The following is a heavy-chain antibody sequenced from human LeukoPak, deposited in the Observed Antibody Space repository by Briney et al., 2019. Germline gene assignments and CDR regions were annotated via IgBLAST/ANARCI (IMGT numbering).Heavy chain of an antibody. J-gene: IGHJ5*02. Sequence: GGSLRLSCAASGFTLFSYWMSWVRQAPGKGLEWVANIKQDGSAKYYADSVRGRFTISRDSAKDSLYLHMNSLRAEDTAVYYCARNSGGRWDNWFDPWGQGTLVTVSS. D-gene: IGHD2-15*01. CDR3: ARNSGGRWDNWFDP. V-gene: IGHV3-7*05. CDR2: IKQDGSAK. CDR1: GFTLFSYW.